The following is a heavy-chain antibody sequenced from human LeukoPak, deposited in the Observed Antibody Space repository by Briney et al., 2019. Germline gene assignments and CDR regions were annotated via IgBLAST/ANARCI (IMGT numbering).Heavy chain of an antibody. Sequence: SVKVSCKASGGTFSSYAISWVRQAPGQGLEWMGGIIPIFGTANYAQKFQGRVTITADKSTSTAYMELSSLRSEDTAVYYCAILPTSTVALYYFDYWGQGTLVTVSS. D-gene: IGHD4-23*01. CDR3: AILPTSTVALYYFDY. CDR1: GGTFSSYA. V-gene: IGHV1-69*06. CDR2: IIPIFGTA. J-gene: IGHJ4*02.